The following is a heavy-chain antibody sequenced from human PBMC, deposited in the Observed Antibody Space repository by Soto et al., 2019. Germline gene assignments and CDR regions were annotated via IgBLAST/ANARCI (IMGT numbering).Heavy chain of an antibody. J-gene: IGHJ4*02. D-gene: IGHD3-22*01. Sequence: GASVKVSCKASGYTFTSYYMHWVRQAPGLGLEWMGIINPSGGSTSYAQKFQGRVTMTRDTSTSTVYMELSSLRSEDTAVYYCARDWGSWCSTMIVVVPPPFDYWGQGTLVTVSS. V-gene: IGHV1-46*01. CDR1: GYTFTSYY. CDR2: INPSGGST. CDR3: ARDWGSWCSTMIVVVPPPFDY.